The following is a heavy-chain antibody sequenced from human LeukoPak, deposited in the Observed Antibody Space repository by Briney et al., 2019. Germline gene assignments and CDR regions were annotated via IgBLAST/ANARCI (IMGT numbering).Heavy chain of an antibody. J-gene: IGHJ6*02. CDR3: AKMGSGSYYQPNYYYYGMDV. V-gene: IGHV3-9*01. D-gene: IGHD3-10*01. CDR1: GFTFSDYY. Sequence: GGSLRLSCAASGFTFSDYYMSWIRQAPGKGLEWVSGISWNSGSIGYADSVKGRFTISRDNAKNSLYLQMNSLRAEDTALYYCAKMGSGSYYQPNYYYYGMDVWGQGTTVTVSS. CDR2: ISWNSGSI.